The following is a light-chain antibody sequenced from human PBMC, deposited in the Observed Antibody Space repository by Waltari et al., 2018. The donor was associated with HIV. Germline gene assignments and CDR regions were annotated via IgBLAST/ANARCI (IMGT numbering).Light chain of an antibody. CDR1: QDISNH. CDR2: DVS. CDR3: HQYDNLPPT. J-gene: IGKJ3*01. V-gene: IGKV1-33*01. Sequence: IQMTQSPSSLSASVGDRVTITCQASQDISNHLNWYQQKPGKAPKFLIYDVSNLEIGVPSRFSGSGSGTDFTFTISSLQPEDIATYYCHQYDNLPPTFGPGTKVDIK.